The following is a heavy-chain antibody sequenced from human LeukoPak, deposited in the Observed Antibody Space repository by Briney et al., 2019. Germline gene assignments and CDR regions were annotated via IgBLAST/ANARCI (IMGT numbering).Heavy chain of an antibody. CDR1: GFTFSSYA. CDR2: INHSGST. CDR3: ARGAGRLDV. Sequence: GSLRLSCAASGFTFSSYAMSWIRQPPGKGLEWIGEINHSGSTNYNPSLKSRVTISVDTSKNQFSLKLSSVTAADTAVYYCARGAGRLDVWGQGTTVTVSS. D-gene: IGHD1-14*01. V-gene: IGHV4-34*01. J-gene: IGHJ6*02.